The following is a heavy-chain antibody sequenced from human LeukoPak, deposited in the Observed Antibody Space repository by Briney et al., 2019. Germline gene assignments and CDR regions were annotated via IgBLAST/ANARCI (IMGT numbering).Heavy chain of an antibody. CDR3: ARKGRAFDL. CDR2: IYSAGST. V-gene: IGHV3-66*02. J-gene: IGHJ3*01. Sequence: GGSLRLSCAVSGFTVSSSYMSWVRQAPGKGLEWVSFIYSAGSTYYAASVKGRFTIPRDSSKNTLYLQMNSLTAEDTAVYYCARKGRAFDLWGQGTMVTVSS. CDR1: GFTVSSSY. D-gene: IGHD3-10*01.